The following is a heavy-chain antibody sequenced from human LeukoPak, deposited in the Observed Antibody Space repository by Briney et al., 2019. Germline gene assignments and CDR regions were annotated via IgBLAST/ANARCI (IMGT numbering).Heavy chain of an antibody. J-gene: IGHJ4*02. Sequence: GGSLRLSCAASGFTFSSYAMHWVRQAPGKGLEYVSAISGNGGSTYYANSVKGRFTISRDNAKNSLYLQMNSLRAEDTAMYYCARYDYSDYGIAYWGQGTLVTVSS. V-gene: IGHV3-64*01. D-gene: IGHD4-11*01. CDR1: GFTFSSYA. CDR2: ISGNGGST. CDR3: ARYDYSDYGIAY.